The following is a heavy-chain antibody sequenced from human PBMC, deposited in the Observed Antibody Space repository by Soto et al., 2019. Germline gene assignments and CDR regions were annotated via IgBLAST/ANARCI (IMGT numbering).Heavy chain of an antibody. J-gene: IGHJ4*02. D-gene: IGHD1-7*01. CDR2: VWFDGSIQ. CDR3: ARVDFGGNSYYFDY. Sequence: QSGGSLRLSCVASGFTFSDYGIHWVRQAPDKGLEWVAVVWFDGSIQYYGDSVKGRFTISRDNSNNTVDLQMNNLRAEDTAVYYCARVDFGGNSYYFDYWGQGTPVTVSS. V-gene: IGHV3-33*01. CDR1: GFTFSDYG.